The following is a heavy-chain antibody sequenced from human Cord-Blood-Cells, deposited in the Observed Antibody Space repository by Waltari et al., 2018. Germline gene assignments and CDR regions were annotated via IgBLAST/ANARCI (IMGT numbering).Heavy chain of an antibody. V-gene: IGHV4-39*01. D-gene: IGHD3-3*01. Sequence: QLQLQESGPGLVKPSETLSLTCTVSGGSISSSSYYWGWIRQPPGKGLEWIGSIYYSGGTNYNPSLKSRVTISVDTSKNQFSLKLSSVTAADTAVYYCARGNVLRFLEWLLPLDYWGQGTLVTVSS. CDR3: ARGNVLRFLEWLLPLDY. CDR2: IYYSGGT. J-gene: IGHJ4*02. CDR1: GGSISSSSYY.